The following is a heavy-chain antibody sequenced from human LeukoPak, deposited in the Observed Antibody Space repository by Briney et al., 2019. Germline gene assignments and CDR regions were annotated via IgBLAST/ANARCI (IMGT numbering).Heavy chain of an antibody. CDR3: AELGITMIGGV. CDR1: GFTFSSYA. V-gene: IGHV3-23*01. Sequence: PGGSLRLSCAASGFTFSSYAMTWARQAPGKGLEWVSAISGSGGRTHYVDSVKGRFTISRDNSKNTLYLQMNSLRAEDTAVYYCAELGITMIGGVWGKGTTVTISS. CDR2: ISGSGGRT. D-gene: IGHD3-10*02. J-gene: IGHJ6*04.